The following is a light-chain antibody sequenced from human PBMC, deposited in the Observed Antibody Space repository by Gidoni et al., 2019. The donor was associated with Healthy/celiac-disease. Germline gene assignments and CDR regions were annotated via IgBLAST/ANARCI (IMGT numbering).Light chain of an antibody. CDR2: CNN. CDR3: AAWDASLNGPV. V-gene: IGLV1-44*01. Sequence: QSVLTQPPSASGTPGQRVTISCSGSSSNIGSNTVNWYQQLPGTAPKLLIYCNNQRPSGVPARFSGSKSGTSASLAISGLQSEDEADYYCAAWDASLNGPVFGGGTKLTVL. J-gene: IGLJ2*01. CDR1: SSNIGSNT.